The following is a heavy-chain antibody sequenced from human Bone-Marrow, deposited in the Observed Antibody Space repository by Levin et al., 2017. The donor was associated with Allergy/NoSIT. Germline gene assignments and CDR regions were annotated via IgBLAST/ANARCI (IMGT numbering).Heavy chain of an antibody. CDR1: GFTFSSYW. CDR3: VRGGYSSGWDLFDY. D-gene: IGHD6-19*01. J-gene: IGHJ4*02. CDR2: INSDGSST. V-gene: IGHV3-74*01. Sequence: GGSLRLSCAASGFTFSSYWMHWVRQAPGKGLVWVSRINSDGSSTNYADSVKGRFTISRDNAKNTLYLQMNSLRAEDTAVYYCVRGGYSSGWDLFDYWGQGTLVSVSS.